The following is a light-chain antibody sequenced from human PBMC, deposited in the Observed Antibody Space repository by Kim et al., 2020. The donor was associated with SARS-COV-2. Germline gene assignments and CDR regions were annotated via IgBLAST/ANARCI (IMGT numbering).Light chain of an antibody. CDR2: LAS. CDR1: ENIRNY. J-gene: IGKJ1*01. Sequence: ASVGDRVTITCRASENIRNYLNWYQQKPGKAPKLLIYLASTLQSGVPSRFSGSGSGTEFTLTVSSLQPDDFAIYYCQESDRAPGTFGQGTKVDIK. V-gene: IGKV1-39*01. CDR3: QESDRAPGT.